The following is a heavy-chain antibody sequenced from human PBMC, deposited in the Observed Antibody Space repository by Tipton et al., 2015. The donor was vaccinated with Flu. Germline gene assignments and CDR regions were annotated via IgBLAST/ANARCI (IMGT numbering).Heavy chain of an antibody. D-gene: IGHD6-13*01. CDR2: INQHGSEK. CDR1: GFTFSDYW. CDR3: TRQLDY. Sequence: SLRLSCTASGFTFSDYWMDWVRQAPGKGLEWVANINQHGSEKYSVDSVKGRFTISRDNAKNSLYLQMDSLRPEDTAVYYCTRQLDYWGQGALVTVSS. V-gene: IGHV3-7*01. J-gene: IGHJ4*02.